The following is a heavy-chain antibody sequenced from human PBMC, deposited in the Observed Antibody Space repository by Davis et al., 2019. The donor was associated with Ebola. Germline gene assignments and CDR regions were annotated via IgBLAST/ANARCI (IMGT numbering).Heavy chain of an antibody. CDR1: GFSISTYT. J-gene: IGHJ4*02. CDR2: IKQDGSEK. D-gene: IGHD5-24*01. CDR3: ARERWLQSYYFDY. V-gene: IGHV3-7*01. Sequence: GGSLRLSCAASGFSISTYTMCWVRQAPGKGLEWVANIKQDGSEKYYVDSVKGRFTISRDNAKNSLYLQMNSLRAEDTAVYYCARERWLQSYYFDYWGQGTLVTVSS.